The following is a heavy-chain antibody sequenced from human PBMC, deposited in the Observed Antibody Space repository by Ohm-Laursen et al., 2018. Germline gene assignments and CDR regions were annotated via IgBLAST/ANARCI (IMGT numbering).Heavy chain of an antibody. D-gene: IGHD3-22*01. Sequence: GSLRLSCAASGFTFSTYTMNWVRQAPGKGLEWVSSISSSTTYIYYADSVKGRFTISRDNAKNSLYLQMNSLRAEDTAVYYCARGELGTYYDSGGYYGPDAFYIWGQGTMVTVSS. V-gene: IGHV3-21*01. CDR2: ISSSTTYI. J-gene: IGHJ3*02. CDR3: ARGELGTYYDSGGYYGPDAFYI. CDR1: GFTFSTYT.